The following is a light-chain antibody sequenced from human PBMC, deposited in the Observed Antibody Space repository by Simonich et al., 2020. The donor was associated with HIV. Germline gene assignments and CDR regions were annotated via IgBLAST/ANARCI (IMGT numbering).Light chain of an antibody. Sequence: QSALTQPVSVSGSPGQSITISGTGTSSDVGGYNYVSWYQQQPGKAPKLMIYDVTARPAGASIRFAGSKSGNTASLTISGLQAEDEADFYCSSYTSSSTWVFGGGTKVTVL. CDR2: DVT. J-gene: IGLJ3*02. V-gene: IGLV2-14*01. CDR1: SSDVGGYNY. CDR3: SSYTSSSTWV.